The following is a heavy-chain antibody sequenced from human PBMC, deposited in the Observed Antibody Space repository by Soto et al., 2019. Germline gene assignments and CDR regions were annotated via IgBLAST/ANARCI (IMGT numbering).Heavy chain of an antibody. CDR1: GFNFSSSG. Sequence: PEGSLRRSCGASGFNFSSSGMNWVRQAPGKGLERVAVIWRDGSHENYADSVKGRLTISRDNSKNTLYLQMNSLKVEDTAVYCCGRGLGSLMSWAIRYWGQGSLVTV. V-gene: IGHV3-33*01. J-gene: IGHJ1*01. CDR3: GRGLGSLMSWAIRY. CDR2: IWRDGSHE. D-gene: IGHD2-15*01.